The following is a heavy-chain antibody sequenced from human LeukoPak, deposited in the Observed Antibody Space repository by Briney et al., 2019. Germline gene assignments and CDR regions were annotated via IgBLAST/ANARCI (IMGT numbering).Heavy chain of an antibody. Sequence: GGSLRPSCAASGFTFSSYSMNWVRQAPGKGLEWVSSISSSSSYIYYGDSVKGRFTISRDKAKNSLYLQMNSLRAEDTAVYYCATETGYNYGFDHWGQGTLVTVSS. CDR1: GFTFSSYS. V-gene: IGHV3-21*01. CDR3: ATETGYNYGFDH. CDR2: ISSSSSYI. D-gene: IGHD5-18*01. J-gene: IGHJ5*02.